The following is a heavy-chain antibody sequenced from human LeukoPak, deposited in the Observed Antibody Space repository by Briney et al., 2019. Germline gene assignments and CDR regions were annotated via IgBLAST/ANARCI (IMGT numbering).Heavy chain of an antibody. V-gene: IGHV1-18*01. CDR3: ARDREQWRANLYAMDV. Sequence: GASVKVSCKASGYTFTDYGISWVRQAPGQGLEWMGWISAYNGHTNYAQNLQGRVTMTTDTSTTTAYMEVRSLRSDDTAVYYCARDREQWRANLYAMDVWGQGTTATVSS. CDR2: ISAYNGHT. CDR1: GYTFTDYG. J-gene: IGHJ6*02. D-gene: IGHD6-19*01.